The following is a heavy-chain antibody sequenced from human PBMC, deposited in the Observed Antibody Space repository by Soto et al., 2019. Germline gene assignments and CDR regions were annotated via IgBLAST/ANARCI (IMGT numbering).Heavy chain of an antibody. Sequence: QVQLVQSGAEVKKPGSSVKVSCKASGGTFSSYAISWVRQAPGQGLEWMGGIIPIFGTANYAQKFQGRVTITADESTSTAYMELSSLRSEDPAVYYCARDSYCSGGSCYYDAFDIWGQGTMVTVSS. CDR2: IIPIFGTA. D-gene: IGHD2-15*01. J-gene: IGHJ3*02. V-gene: IGHV1-69*01. CDR1: GGTFSSYA. CDR3: ARDSYCSGGSCYYDAFDI.